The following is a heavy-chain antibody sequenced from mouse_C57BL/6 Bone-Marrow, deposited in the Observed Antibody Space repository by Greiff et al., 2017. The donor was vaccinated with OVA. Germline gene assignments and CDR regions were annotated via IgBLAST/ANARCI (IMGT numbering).Heavy chain of an antibody. CDR3: DAGGVLLRLDPPPAWLAY. V-gene: IGHV14-1*01. Sequence: VQLQQSGAELVRPGASVKLSCTASGFNIKDYYMHWVKQRPEQGLEWIGRIDPEDGDTEYAPKFQGKATMTADTSSNTAYLPLRRLTSEDTAVYYCDAGGVLLRLDPPPAWLAYWGRGTLVTVSA. J-gene: IGHJ3*01. D-gene: IGHD2-2*01. CDR1: GFNIKDYY. CDR2: IDPEDGDT.